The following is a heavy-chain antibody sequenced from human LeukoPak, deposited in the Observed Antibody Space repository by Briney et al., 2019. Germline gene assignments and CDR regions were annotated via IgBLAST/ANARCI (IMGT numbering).Heavy chain of an antibody. CDR3: ARNYYDSSGYYYGDAFDI. CDR2: ISYDGSNQ. V-gene: IGHV3-30-3*01. D-gene: IGHD3-22*01. J-gene: IGHJ3*02. Sequence: GRTLRPSCAASGFTFSSYAMHWVRQAPGKGQAWVAVISYDGSNQYYADSAKGRFTISRDNSKNTLYLQMNSLRAEDTDVYYCARNYYDSSGYYYGDAFDIWGQGTMVTVSS. CDR1: GFTFSSYA.